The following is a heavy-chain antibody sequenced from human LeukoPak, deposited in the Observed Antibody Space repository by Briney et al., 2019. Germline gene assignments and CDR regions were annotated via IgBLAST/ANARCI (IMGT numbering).Heavy chain of an antibody. Sequence: GTSLRLSCAASGFIFDDYAMHWVRQAPGKGLEWVSGISWNSGSIGYADSVKGRFTISRDNAKNSLYLQMNSLRAEDTALYYCAKATRYFDWLSPFDYWGQGTLVTVSS. CDR1: GFIFDDYA. D-gene: IGHD3-9*01. CDR3: AKATRYFDWLSPFDY. CDR2: ISWNSGSI. J-gene: IGHJ4*02. V-gene: IGHV3-9*01.